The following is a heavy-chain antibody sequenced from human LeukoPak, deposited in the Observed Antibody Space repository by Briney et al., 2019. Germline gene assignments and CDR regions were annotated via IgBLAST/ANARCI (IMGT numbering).Heavy chain of an antibody. Sequence: GGSLRLSCAASGFTFSSYGMHWVRQAPGKGLEWVAFIRYDGSNKYYADSVKGRFTISRDNSKNTLYLQMNSLRAEDTAVYYCARDGNFHYYDSSGYYHYMDVWGKGTTVTVSS. CDR3: ARDGNFHYYDSSGYYHYMDV. D-gene: IGHD3-22*01. J-gene: IGHJ6*03. CDR1: GFTFSSYG. CDR2: IRYDGSNK. V-gene: IGHV3-30*02.